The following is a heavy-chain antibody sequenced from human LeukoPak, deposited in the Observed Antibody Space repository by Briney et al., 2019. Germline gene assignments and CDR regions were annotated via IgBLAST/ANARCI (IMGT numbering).Heavy chain of an antibody. CDR1: GFTFSDFY. V-gene: IGHV3-11*01. J-gene: IGHJ4*01. CDR2: ISYIGNTI. D-gene: IGHD1-7*01. Sequence: PGGSLRLSCAASGFTFSDFYMTWIRQAPGKGLEWVSYISYIGNTIYYADSVKGRFTISRDNAKNSLYLQLTSLRAEDTAVYYCARANNWNYPYYFDYWGHGTLVTVSS. CDR3: ARANNWNYPYYFDY.